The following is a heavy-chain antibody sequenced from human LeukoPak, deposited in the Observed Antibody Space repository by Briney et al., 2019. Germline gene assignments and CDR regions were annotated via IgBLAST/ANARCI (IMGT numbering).Heavy chain of an antibody. CDR2: IYYSGST. J-gene: IGHJ5*02. D-gene: IGHD2-15*01. CDR3: ARLLMGCSGGSCYSSWFDP. V-gene: IGHV4-59*08. CDR1: GGSISSYY. Sequence: SETLSLTCTVSGGSISSYYWSWIRQPPGKGLEWIGYIYYSGSTYYNPSLKSRVTISVDTSKNQFSLKLSSVTAADTAVYYCARLLMGCSGGSCYSSWFDPWGQGTLVTVSS.